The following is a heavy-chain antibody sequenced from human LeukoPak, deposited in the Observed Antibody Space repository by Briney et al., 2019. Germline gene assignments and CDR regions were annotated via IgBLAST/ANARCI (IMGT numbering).Heavy chain of an antibody. V-gene: IGHV3-23*01. CDR3: AKEKTVSDAFDI. J-gene: IGHJ3*02. CDR2: ISGSGGST. D-gene: IGHD5/OR15-5a*01. Sequence: GGCLRLSCAASGFTFSNYAMSWVRQAPGKGLEWVSAISGSGGSTFYADSVKGRFAISRDNSKNTLYLQMNSLRAEDTAVYYCAKEKTVSDAFDIWGQGTMVTVSS. CDR1: GFTFSNYA.